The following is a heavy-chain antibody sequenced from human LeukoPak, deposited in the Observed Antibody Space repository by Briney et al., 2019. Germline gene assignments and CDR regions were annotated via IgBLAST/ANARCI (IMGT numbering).Heavy chain of an antibody. Sequence: EASVTVSCKASGGTFSSYAISWVRQAPGQGLEWMGGIIPIFGTANYAQKFQGRVTITADESTSTAYMELSSLRSEDTAVYYCASRPELAARPDVYYFDYWGQGTLVTVSS. J-gene: IGHJ4*02. V-gene: IGHV1-69*13. CDR2: IIPIFGTA. CDR3: ASRPELAARPDVYYFDY. D-gene: IGHD6-6*01. CDR1: GGTFSSYA.